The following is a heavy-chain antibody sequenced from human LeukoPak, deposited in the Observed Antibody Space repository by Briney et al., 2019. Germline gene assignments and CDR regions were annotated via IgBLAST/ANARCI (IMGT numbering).Heavy chain of an antibody. D-gene: IGHD2-2*01. CDR2: STYTGST. Sequence: SETLSLTCAVYGGSFSGHCWTWIRQAPGKGLEWIGESTYTGSTNYNPSLKSRVTISVDTSKNQFSLKLTSVSAADTAVYHCARGRTGAAALDFWGPGTLVTVSS. J-gene: IGHJ4*02. CDR3: ARGRTGAAALDF. CDR1: GGSFSGHC. V-gene: IGHV4-34*01.